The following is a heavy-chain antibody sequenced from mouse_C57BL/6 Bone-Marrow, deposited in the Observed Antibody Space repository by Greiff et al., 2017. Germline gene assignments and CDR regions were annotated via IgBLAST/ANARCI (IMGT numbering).Heavy chain of an antibody. CDR2: IDPEDGES. CDR3: AIKDDYPLAY. V-gene: IGHV14-2*01. CDR1: GFTINDYY. J-gene: IGHJ3*01. Sequence: VQLQQSGAELAQPGASVTLSCTASGFTINDYYMHWVKQRTEQGLEWIGRIDPEDGESKYAPKFLGKGTITADTSSKSAYLQLSSLTAGDTAVYFCAIKDDYPLAYWGQGTLVTVSA. D-gene: IGHD2-4*01.